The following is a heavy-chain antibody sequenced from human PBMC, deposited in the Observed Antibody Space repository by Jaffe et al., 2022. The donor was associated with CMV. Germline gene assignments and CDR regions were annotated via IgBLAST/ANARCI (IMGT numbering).Heavy chain of an antibody. CDR1: GFTFSSYD. Sequence: EVQLVESGGGLVQPGGSLRLSCAASGFTFSSYDMHWVRQATGKGLEWVSAIGTAGDPYYPGSVKGRFTISRENAKNSLYLQMNSLRAGDTAVYYCARGSGWYPYYYYYMDVWGKGTTVTVSS. CDR2: IGTAGDP. J-gene: IGHJ6*03. D-gene: IGHD6-19*01. CDR3: ARGSGWYPYYYYYMDV. V-gene: IGHV3-13*05.